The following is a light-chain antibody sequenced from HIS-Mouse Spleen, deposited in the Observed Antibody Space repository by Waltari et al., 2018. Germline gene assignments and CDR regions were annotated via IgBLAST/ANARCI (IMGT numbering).Light chain of an antibody. Sequence: EIVLTQSPVTLSLSPGERATLSCRASQSVSSSYLAWYQQKPGQAPRILSYGASSRATGIPDRFSGSGSKTDFTLTISRLEPEEFIVYCCQQYGSSPRTFGQRTKVEIK. CDR2: GAS. V-gene: IGKV3-20*01. J-gene: IGKJ1*01. CDR3: QQYGSSPRT. CDR1: QSVSSSY.